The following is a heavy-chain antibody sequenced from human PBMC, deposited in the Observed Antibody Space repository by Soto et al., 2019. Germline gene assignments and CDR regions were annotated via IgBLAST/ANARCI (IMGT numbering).Heavy chain of an antibody. V-gene: IGHV4-31*03. J-gene: IGHJ6*03. Sequence: SETLSLTCTVSGGSISSGGYYWSWIRQHPGKGLEWNWYIYYSGSTYYNPSLKSRVTISVDTSKNQFSLKLSSVTAADTAVYYCARALPGYCSGGSCYEYYYYYMDVWGKGTTVTVSS. CDR3: ARALPGYCSGGSCYEYYYYYMDV. D-gene: IGHD2-15*01. CDR2: IYYSGST. CDR1: GGSISSGGYY.